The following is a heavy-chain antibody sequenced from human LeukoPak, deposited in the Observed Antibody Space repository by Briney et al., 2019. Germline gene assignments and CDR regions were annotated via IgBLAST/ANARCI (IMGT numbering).Heavy chain of an antibody. CDR1: GFTFSSYE. V-gene: IGHV3-48*03. CDR2: ISSSSSTI. Sequence: GGSLRLSCAASGFTFSSYEINWVRQAPGKGLEWVSYISSSSSTIYYADSVKGRFTISRDNAKNSLYLQMNSLRAEDTAVYYCARDLGGSYWEGGYWGQGTLVTVSS. J-gene: IGHJ4*02. CDR3: ARDLGGSYWEGGY. D-gene: IGHD1-26*01.